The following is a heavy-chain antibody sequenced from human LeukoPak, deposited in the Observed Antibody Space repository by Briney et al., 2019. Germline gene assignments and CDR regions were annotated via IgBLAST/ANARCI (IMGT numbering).Heavy chain of an antibody. Sequence: GGSLRLSCAASEFTFSNYGMHWVRQAPGKGLELVAGISSDGSEKYYADSVEGRFTISRDNPKNTLYLEMNSLRAEDTAVYYCAKGDSGFYFYFDYWGQGTLVTVSS. CDR2: ISSDGSEK. D-gene: IGHD3-22*01. V-gene: IGHV3-30*18. J-gene: IGHJ4*02. CDR1: EFTFSNYG. CDR3: AKGDSGFYFYFDY.